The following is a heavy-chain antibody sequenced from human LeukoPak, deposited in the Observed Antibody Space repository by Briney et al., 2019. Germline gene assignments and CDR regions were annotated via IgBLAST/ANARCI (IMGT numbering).Heavy chain of an antibody. CDR1: GGTFSSYA. J-gene: IGHJ4*02. CDR3: ATVEWDTPHAYFDY. CDR2: IIPIFGTA. V-gene: IGHV1-69*05. D-gene: IGHD3-3*01. Sequence: GASVKVSCKASGGTFSSYAISWVRQAPGQGLEWMGGIIPIFGTANYAQKFQGRVTITTDESTSTAYMELSSLRSEDTAVYYCATVEWDTPHAYFDYWGQGTLVIVSS.